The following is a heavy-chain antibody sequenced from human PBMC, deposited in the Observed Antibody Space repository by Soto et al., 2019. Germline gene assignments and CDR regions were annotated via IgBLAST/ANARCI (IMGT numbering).Heavy chain of an antibody. CDR2: INARDGNT. D-gene: IGHD6-19*01. CDR3: AREGGPQCESSGWYPFDY. CDR1: GETLYSYS. Sequence: SVEVFCKASGETLYSYSMSFGVPGPRKKVQGVGWINARDGNTKYSQTFQGRVTITRDTSASTAYMELSSLRSEDTAVYYCAREGGPQCESSGWYPFDYWGQGTLVTVSS. J-gene: IGHJ4*02. V-gene: IGHV1-3*01.